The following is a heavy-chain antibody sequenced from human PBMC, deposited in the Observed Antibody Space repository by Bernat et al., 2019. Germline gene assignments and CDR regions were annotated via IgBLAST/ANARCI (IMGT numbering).Heavy chain of an antibody. V-gene: IGHV3-43*02. CDR2: ISGDGGST. CDR3: AKDKARATAIEFDY. CDR1: GFTFDDYA. Sequence: EVQLVESGGGVVQPGGSLRLSCAASGFTFDDYAIHWVRQAPGKGLEWVSLISGDGGSTYYADSVKGRFTISRDNSNNSLYLQMNSLRTEDTALYYCAKDKARATAIEFDYWGQGTLVTVSS. D-gene: IGHD2-21*02. J-gene: IGHJ4*02.